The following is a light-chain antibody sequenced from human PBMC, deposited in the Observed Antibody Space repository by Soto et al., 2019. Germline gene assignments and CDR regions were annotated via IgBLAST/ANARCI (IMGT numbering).Light chain of an antibody. V-gene: IGLV2-14*01. J-gene: IGLJ1*01. CDR3: ISYTSINLYV. CDR2: DVS. CDR1: SSDVGGFEY. Sequence: QSALTQPASVSGSPGQSISISCTGTSSDVGGFEYVSWYQQHAGKAPKLMIYDVSSRPSGVSNRFSGSKSGNTASLTISGLQAEDEADYYCISYTSINLYVLGTGTQLTVL.